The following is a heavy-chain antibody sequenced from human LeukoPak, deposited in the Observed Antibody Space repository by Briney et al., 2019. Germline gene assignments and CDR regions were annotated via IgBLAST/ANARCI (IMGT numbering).Heavy chain of an antibody. D-gene: IGHD3-3*01. CDR2: ISYDGSNK. CDR3: ARVPSNFWSGSYYFDY. CDR1: GFTFSGYA. Sequence: GGSLRLSCAASGFTFSGYAMHWVRQAPGKGLEWVAVISYDGSNKYYADSVKGRFTISRDNSKNTLYLQMNSLRAEDTAVYYCARVPSNFWSGSYYFDYWGQGTLATVSS. J-gene: IGHJ4*02. V-gene: IGHV3-30*04.